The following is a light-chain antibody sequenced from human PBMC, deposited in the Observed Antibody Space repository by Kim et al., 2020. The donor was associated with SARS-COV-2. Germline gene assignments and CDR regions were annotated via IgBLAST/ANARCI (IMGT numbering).Light chain of an antibody. J-gene: IGLJ7*02. V-gene: IGLV3-1*01. CDR2: QDS. CDR1: KLGDIY. Sequence: VSPGPTASRTCTGDKLGDIYACWYHQKAGQSSVLIIYQDSKRPSEIHARFSGSNSGNTGPLTISGTQATDEVADYCQAWDSSVLFGGGTQLTAL. CDR3: QAWDSSVL.